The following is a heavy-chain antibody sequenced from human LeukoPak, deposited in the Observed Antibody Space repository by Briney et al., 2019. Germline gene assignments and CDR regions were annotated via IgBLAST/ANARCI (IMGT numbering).Heavy chain of an antibody. CDR1: GYSFTNYF. CDR3: ARGRISAGRLRASANWFDS. D-gene: IGHD6-25*01. V-gene: IGHV1-46*01. J-gene: IGHJ5*01. Sequence: ASVKVSCKASGYSFTNYFIHWVRQATGQGPEWRGLIHPSGGTTTYAQKFQDRVTMTRDTSTNTVSMELTRLTSDDTAVYFCARGRISAGRLRASANWFDSWGLGTLVTVSS. CDR2: IHPSGGTT.